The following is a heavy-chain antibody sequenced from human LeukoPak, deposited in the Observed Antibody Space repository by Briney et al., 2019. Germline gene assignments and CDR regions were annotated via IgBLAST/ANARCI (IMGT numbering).Heavy chain of an antibody. CDR3: ARSEFEAFDM. V-gene: IGHV3-21*01. J-gene: IGHJ3*02. CDR1: GLIFSYYS. CDR2: INSNSNYM. D-gene: IGHD3-10*01. Sequence: GGSLRLSCAASGLIFSYYSMNWVRQAPGKALEWVSSINSNSNYMSYADSVKSRFTISRDNAKNSLYLQMTSLRAEDTAVYYCARSEFEAFDMWGQGTMVTVSS.